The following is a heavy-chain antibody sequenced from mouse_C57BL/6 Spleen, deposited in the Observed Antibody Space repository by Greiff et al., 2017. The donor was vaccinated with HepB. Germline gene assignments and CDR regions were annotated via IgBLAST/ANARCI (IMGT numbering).Heavy chain of an antibody. D-gene: IGHD1-1*01. J-gene: IGHJ2*01. CDR1: GYTFTSYG. CDR2: IYPRSGNT. V-gene: IGHV1-81*01. CDR3: LNYYGSSYGFDY. Sequence: QVHVKQSGAELARPGASVKLSCKASGYTFTSYGISWVKQRTGQGLEWIGEIYPRSGNTYYNEKFKGKATLTADKSSSTAYMELRSLTSEDSAVYFCLNYYGSSYGFDYWGQGTTLTVSS.